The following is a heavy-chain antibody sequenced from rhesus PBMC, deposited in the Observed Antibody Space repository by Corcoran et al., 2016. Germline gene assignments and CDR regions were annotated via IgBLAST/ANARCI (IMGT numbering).Heavy chain of an antibody. V-gene: IGHV4-165*01. Sequence: QVQLPESGPGRVKPSETLSLTCAFSGHSISSNHCSWFRQPPGKGLEWIGYMLGSSGSTYYNPSLKRRVTKSTDTSKNQFSLKLSSVTAADTAVYYCARVGNYFDYWGQGVLVTVSS. CDR1: GHSISSNH. J-gene: IGHJ4*01. CDR2: MLGSSGST. CDR3: ARVGNYFDY. D-gene: IGHD7-45*01.